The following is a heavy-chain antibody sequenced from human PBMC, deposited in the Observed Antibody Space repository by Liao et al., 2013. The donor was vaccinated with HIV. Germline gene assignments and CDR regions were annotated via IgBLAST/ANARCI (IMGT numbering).Heavy chain of an antibody. CDR2: IYSTGVT. D-gene: IGHD3-22*01. J-gene: IGHJ6*03. CDR1: GSSIIRHY. Sequence: QVHLQESGPGLVKPSGTLSLSCTVSGSSIIRHYWSWVRQSPGKGLEWIGYIYSTGVTNYNPSLKSRVTISMGTSRSHFSLTLKSVTPADTAVYYCARAPMIKDDYYYFYMDVWAKDRGHRRL. V-gene: IGHV4-59*11. CDR3: ARAPMIKDDYYYFYMDV.